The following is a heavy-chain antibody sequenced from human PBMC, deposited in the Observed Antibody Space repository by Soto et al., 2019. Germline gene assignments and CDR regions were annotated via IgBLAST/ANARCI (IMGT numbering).Heavy chain of an antibody. D-gene: IGHD4-17*01. V-gene: IGHV1-69*13. CDR2: IIPIFGTA. CDR1: GGTFSSYA. Sequence: ASVKVSCKASGGTFSSYAISWVRQAPGQGLEWMGGIIPIFGTANYAQKFQGRVTITADESTSTAYMELSSLRSEDTAVYYCATTMTTQTPDPYYYYYGMDVWGQGTTVTVSS. CDR3: ATTMTTQTPDPYYYYYGMDV. J-gene: IGHJ6*02.